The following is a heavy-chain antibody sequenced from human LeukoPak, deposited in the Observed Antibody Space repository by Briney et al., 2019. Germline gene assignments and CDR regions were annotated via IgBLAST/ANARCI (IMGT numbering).Heavy chain of an antibody. CDR2: IYYGGST. D-gene: IGHD5-24*01. CDR3: ARGDGVLATIGTGSSFFDL. J-gene: IGHJ2*01. CDR1: GGSISSYY. Sequence: SETLSLTCTVSGGSISSYYWSWIRQPPGKGLEWIGYIYYGGSTNYNPSLKSRVTISVDTSKNQFSLKLSSVTAADTAVYYCARGDGVLATIGTGSSFFDLWGRGTLVTVSS. V-gene: IGHV4-59*01.